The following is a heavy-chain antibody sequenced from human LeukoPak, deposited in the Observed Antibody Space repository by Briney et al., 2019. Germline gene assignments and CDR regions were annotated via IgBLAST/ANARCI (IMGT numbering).Heavy chain of an antibody. CDR3: ARAFDTSWDYYYMDV. CDR1: GFTFSSYD. J-gene: IGHJ6*03. V-gene: IGHV3-13*01. CDR2: IGTAGDT. Sequence: GGSLRLSCAASGFTFSSYDTHWVRQATGKGLEWVSAIGTAGDTYYPGSVKGRFTISRENAKNSLYLQMNSLRADDTAVYYCARAFDTSWDYYYMDVWGKGTTVTVFS. D-gene: IGHD2-2*01.